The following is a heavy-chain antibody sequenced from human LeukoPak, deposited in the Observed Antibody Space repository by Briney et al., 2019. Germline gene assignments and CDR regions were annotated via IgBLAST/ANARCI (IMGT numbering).Heavy chain of an antibody. CDR3: ARDPARIAVGGAFDI. Sequence: SETLSLTCAVSGGSISSSSWWSWVRQPPGKGLEWIGEIYHSGSTNYNPSLKSRVTISVDKSKNQFSLKLSSVTAADTAVYYCARDPARIAVGGAFDIWGQGTMVTVSS. J-gene: IGHJ3*02. V-gene: IGHV4-4*02. CDR1: GGSISSSSW. D-gene: IGHD6-19*01. CDR2: IYHSGST.